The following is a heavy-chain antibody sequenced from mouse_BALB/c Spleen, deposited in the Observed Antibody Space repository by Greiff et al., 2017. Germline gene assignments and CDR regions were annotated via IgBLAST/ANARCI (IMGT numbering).Heavy chain of an antibody. Sequence: QVTLKESGPGILQPSQTLSLTCSFSGFSLSTSGMGVSWIRQPSGKGLEWLAHIYWDDDKRYNPSLKRRLTISKDTSRNQVFLKITSVDTADTATYDCARRARLALYAMDDWGQGTAVSVSA. CDR3: ARRARLALYAMDD. CDR2: IYWDDDK. CDR1: GFSLSTSGMG. J-gene: IGHJ4*01. V-gene: IGHV8-12*01. D-gene: IGHD1-2*01.